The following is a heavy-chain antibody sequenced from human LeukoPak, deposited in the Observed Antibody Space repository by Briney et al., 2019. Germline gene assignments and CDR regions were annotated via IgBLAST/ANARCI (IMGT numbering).Heavy chain of an antibody. CDR1: GFTFDDYG. D-gene: IGHD3-16*01. CDR3: PRGYGLGEDGDY. V-gene: IGHV3-20*04. Sequence: GGALRLSCAASGFTFDDYGMSWVRQAPGKGLEWVSGIYWSGGSTGYADSARRRFTISGDNAKHSPYLQRNSLRAEATALSSFPRGYGLGEDGDYWGQGTLVTVSS. J-gene: IGHJ4*02. CDR2: IYWSGGST.